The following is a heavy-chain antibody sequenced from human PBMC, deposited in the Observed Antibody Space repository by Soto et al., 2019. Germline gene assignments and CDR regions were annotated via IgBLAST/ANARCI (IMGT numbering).Heavy chain of an antibody. Sequence: QVQLQESGPGLVKPSQTLTLTCTVSDDSITGGGYFWTWLRQLPGKGLEWLGSTYYRGNTFYNPSPRSRGTISLDPSQRRVALRVASVTAADTGIYFCARGGSGTYHVWGQGTLVIVSS. CDR3: ARGGSGTYHV. D-gene: IGHD3-10*01. CDR2: TYYRGNT. J-gene: IGHJ1*01. CDR1: DDSITGGGYF. V-gene: IGHV4-31*02.